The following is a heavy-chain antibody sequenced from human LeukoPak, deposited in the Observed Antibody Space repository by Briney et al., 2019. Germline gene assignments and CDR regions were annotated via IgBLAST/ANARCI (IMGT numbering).Heavy chain of an antibody. CDR3: ARGSIPGITGTTQYSYVMDV. CDR1: GGTFSSYA. J-gene: IGHJ6*02. D-gene: IGHD1-7*01. V-gene: IGHV1-69*04. Sequence: SVKVSCKASGGTFSSYAISWVRQAPGQGLEWMGRIIPILGIANYAQKFQGRVTITADKSTSTAYMELSSLRSEDTAVYYCARGSIPGITGTTQYSYVMDVWGQGTTVTVSS. CDR2: IIPILGIA.